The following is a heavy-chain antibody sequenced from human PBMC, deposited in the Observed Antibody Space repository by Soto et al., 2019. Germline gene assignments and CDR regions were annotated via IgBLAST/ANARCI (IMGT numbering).Heavy chain of an antibody. D-gene: IGHD6-19*01. Sequence: PGGSLRLSCASSGFTFISYGMHWVRQAPGKGLEWVVVISYDGSNKYYADSVKGRFTISRDNSKNTLYLQMNSLRAEDTAVYYCAKDRGSSGWYFDYWGQGTLVTVSS. CDR1: GFTFISYG. CDR3: AKDRGSSGWYFDY. CDR2: ISYDGSNK. V-gene: IGHV3-30*18. J-gene: IGHJ4*02.